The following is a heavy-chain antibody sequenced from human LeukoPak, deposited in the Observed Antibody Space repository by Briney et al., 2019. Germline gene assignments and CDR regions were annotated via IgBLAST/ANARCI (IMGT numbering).Heavy chain of an antibody. D-gene: IGHD2-2*01. CDR2: INHSGST. CDR3: ARVLHALDAFDI. Sequence: PSETLSLTCAVYGGSFSGYYWSWIRQPPGKGHEWIGEINHSGSTNYNPSLKSRVTISVDTSKNQFSLKLSSVTAADTAVYYCARVLHALDAFDIWGQGTMVTVSP. CDR1: GGSFSGYY. J-gene: IGHJ3*02. V-gene: IGHV4-34*01.